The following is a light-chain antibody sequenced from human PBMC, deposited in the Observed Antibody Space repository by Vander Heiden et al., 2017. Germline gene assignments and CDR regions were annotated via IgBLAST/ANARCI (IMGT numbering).Light chain of an antibody. J-gene: IGKJ5*01. CDR2: LTS. V-gene: IGKV1-39*01. CDR1: QSIGKY. CDR3: QQSYSAPAT. Sequence: DIQMTQSPFSLSASAGERVTITCRASQSIGKYLNWYGQKPGKAPKLLIFLTSSLQSGAPSRFTGSGSGTEFTLTINGLQPEDFATYYCQQSYSAPATFGQGTRLEIK.